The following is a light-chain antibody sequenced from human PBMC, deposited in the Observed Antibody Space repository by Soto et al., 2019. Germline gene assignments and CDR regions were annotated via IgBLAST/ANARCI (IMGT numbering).Light chain of an antibody. V-gene: IGKV3-15*01. J-gene: IGKJ1*01. CDR1: QSVSSN. CDR3: QQYNNWPPWT. Sequence: EIVMTQSPATLSVSPGERATLSCRASQSVSSNLAWYQQKPGQAPRLLIYGASTRATGIPARFSGSGSGTEVTLTLSSLQSEDFAVYYWQQYNNWPPWTFGQGTKVEIK. CDR2: GAS.